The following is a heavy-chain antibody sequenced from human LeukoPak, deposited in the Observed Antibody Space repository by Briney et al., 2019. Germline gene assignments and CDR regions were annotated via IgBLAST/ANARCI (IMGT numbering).Heavy chain of an antibody. CDR2: ISSSGSTI. CDR1: AFTFSSYE. CDR3: ARNSGSYYRYNDAFDI. Sequence: PGGSLRLSCAASAFTFSSYEMHWVRQAPGKGLEWVSFISSSGSTIYYADSVKGRFTISRDNAKNSLYLQMNSLRAEDTAVYYCARNSGSYYRYNDAFDIWGQGTMVTVSS. V-gene: IGHV3-48*03. J-gene: IGHJ3*02. D-gene: IGHD1-26*01.